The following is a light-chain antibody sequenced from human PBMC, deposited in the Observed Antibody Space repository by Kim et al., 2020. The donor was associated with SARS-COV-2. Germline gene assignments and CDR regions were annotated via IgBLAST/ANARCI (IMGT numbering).Light chain of an antibody. CDR1: NKDVGGYDY. J-gene: IGLJ1*01. CDR2: DVI. Sequence: GQSVTISCTGTNKDVGGYDYVSWYQYHPGKAPKLIIYDVIKRPSGVPDRFSASKSGSTASLTISGLQAEDEADYLCCSYAGRYSFVFGFGTKVTVL. V-gene: IGLV2-11*01. CDR3: CSYAGRYSFV.